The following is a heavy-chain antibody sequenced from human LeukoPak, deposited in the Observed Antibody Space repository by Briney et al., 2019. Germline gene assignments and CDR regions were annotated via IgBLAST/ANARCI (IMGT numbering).Heavy chain of an antibody. CDR2: IYYSGST. D-gene: IGHD3-22*01. CDR1: GGSISSSSYY. V-gene: IGHV4-39*07. Sequence: KTSETLSLTCTVSGGSISSSSYYWGWIRQPPGKGLEWIGSIYYSGSTYYNPSLKSRVTISVDTSKNQFSLKLSSVTAADTAVYYCARGRYYDSSDPFDPWGQGTLVTVSS. CDR3: ARGRYYDSSDPFDP. J-gene: IGHJ5*02.